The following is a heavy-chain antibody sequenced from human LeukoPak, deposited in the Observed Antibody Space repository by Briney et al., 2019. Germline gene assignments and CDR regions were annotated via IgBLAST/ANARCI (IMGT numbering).Heavy chain of an antibody. D-gene: IGHD2-21*02. CDR1: GFSLSTSGVG. J-gene: IGHJ3*02. V-gene: IGHV2-5*02. CDR2: IYWDDDK. CDR3: AHSMRVVTANDAFDI. Sequence: SGPTLVKPTQTLTLTCTFSGFSLSTSGVGVGWIRQPPGKALEWLALIYWDDDKRFSPSLKSRLTITKDTSKNQVFLTMTNMDPVDTATYYCAHSMRVVTANDAFDIWGQGTMVTVSS.